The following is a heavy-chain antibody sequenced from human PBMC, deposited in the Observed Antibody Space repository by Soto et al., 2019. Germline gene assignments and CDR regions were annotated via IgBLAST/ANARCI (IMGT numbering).Heavy chain of an antibody. D-gene: IGHD1-26*01. V-gene: IGHV3-15*01. CDR3: TTEPPPYSGSYDAFDI. CDR1: GFTFSNAW. Sequence: GGSLRLSCAASGFTFSNAWMSWVRQAPGKGLEWVGRIKSKTDGGTTDYAAPVKGRFTISRDDSKNKLYLQMNSLKTEDTDVYYCTTEPPPYSGSYDAFDIWGQGTMVTVSS. J-gene: IGHJ3*02. CDR2: IKSKTDGGTT.